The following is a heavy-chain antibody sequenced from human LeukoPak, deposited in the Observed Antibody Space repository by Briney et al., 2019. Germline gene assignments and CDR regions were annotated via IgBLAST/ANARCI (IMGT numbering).Heavy chain of an antibody. V-gene: IGHV4-39*07. CDR3: ARRKSGYNWNDFDC. CDR1: GGSISSSSSY. D-gene: IGHD1-20*01. CDR2: IYYSGST. Sequence: SETLSLTCAVSGGSISSSSSYWGWIRQPPGKGLEWIGSIYYSGSTYYNPSLKSRVTISVDTSKSQFSLKLSSVTAADTAVYYCARRKSGYNWNDFDCWGQGTLVTVSS. J-gene: IGHJ4*02.